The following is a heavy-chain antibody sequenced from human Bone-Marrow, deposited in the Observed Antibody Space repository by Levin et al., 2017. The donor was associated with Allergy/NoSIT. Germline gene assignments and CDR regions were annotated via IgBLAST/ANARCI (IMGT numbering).Heavy chain of an antibody. Sequence: SETLSLTCTVSGASIRSGAYYWSWVRQPPGQGLEWIGYIYYNGSTYFNPSLKSRVSISVDTSKNEFSLRLTSVTAADTAVFFCARGIGYFDTLSQSYYVDQWGQGTLVTVSS. CDR3: ARGIGYFDTLSQSYYVDQ. D-gene: IGHD3-9*01. CDR1: GASIRSGAYY. J-gene: IGHJ4*02. V-gene: IGHV4-31*03. CDR2: IYYNGST.